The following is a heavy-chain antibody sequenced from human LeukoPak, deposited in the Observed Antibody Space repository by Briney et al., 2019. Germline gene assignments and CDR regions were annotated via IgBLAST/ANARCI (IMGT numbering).Heavy chain of an antibody. V-gene: IGHV3-30-3*01. D-gene: IGHD3-3*01. J-gene: IGHJ4*02. CDR2: ISYDGSNK. CDR1: GFTFSSYA. Sequence: PGGSLRLSCAASGFTFSSYAMHWVRQAPGKGLEWVAVISYDGSNKYYADSVKGRFTISRDNSKNTLYLQMNSLRAEDTAVYYCARGPLGITIFGVWGQGTLVTVSS. CDR3: ARGPLGITIFGV.